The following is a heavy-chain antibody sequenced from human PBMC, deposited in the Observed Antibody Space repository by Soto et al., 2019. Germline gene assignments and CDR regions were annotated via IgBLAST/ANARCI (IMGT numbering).Heavy chain of an antibody. CDR3: ARGDRTMTTGAFDI. Sequence: QVQLQESGPGLVKPSQTLSLTCTVSGGSISSGGYYWSWIRQHPGKGLEWIGYIYYSGSTYYNPSLKSRVTIAVDTSKNQFSLKLSSVTAADTAVYYCARGDRTMTTGAFDIWGQGTMVTVSS. CDR1: GGSISSGGYY. V-gene: IGHV4-31*03. CDR2: IYYSGST. J-gene: IGHJ3*02.